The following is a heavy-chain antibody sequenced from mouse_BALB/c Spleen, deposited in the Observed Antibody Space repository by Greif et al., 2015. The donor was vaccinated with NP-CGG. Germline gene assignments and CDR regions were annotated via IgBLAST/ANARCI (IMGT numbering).Heavy chain of an antibody. CDR1: GFTFSSYT. CDR3: TRGGNYAMDY. D-gene: IGHD2-14*01. J-gene: IGHJ4*01. Sequence: EVQLVESGGGLVKPGGSLKLPCAASGFTFSSYTMSWVRQTPEKRLEWVATISSGGSYTYYPDSVKGRFTISRDNAKNTLYLQMSSLKSEDTAMYYCTRGGNYAMDYWGQGTSVTVSS. CDR2: ISSGGSYT. V-gene: IGHV5-6-4*01.